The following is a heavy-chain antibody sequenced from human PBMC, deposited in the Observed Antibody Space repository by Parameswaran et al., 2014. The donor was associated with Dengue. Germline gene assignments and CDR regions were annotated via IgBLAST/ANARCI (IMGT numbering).Heavy chain of an antibody. Sequence: WIRQPPGKGLEWVSVIYSGGSTYYADSVKGRFTISRDNSKNTLYLQMNSLRAEDTAVYYCASQAVADEFFHHWGQGTLVTVSS. D-gene: IGHD6-19*01. J-gene: IGHJ1*01. CDR3: ASQAVADEFFHH. V-gene: IGHV3-53*01. CDR2: IYSGGST.